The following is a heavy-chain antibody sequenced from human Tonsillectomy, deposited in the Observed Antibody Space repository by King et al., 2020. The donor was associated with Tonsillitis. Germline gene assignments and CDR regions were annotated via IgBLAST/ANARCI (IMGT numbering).Heavy chain of an antibody. J-gene: IGHJ6*02. V-gene: IGHV4-59*01. CDR1: GGSIRDYY. Sequence: QLQESGPGLVKPSETLSLTCTVSGGSIRDYYWNWIRQPPGKGLEWIGHIYYSGNTNYNPSLKSRVTISVDTSKNQFSLKVRSVTAADTAVYYCARDVAIFDALDVWGQGTSVTVSS. D-gene: IGHD3-9*01. CDR2: IYYSGNT. CDR3: ARDVAIFDALDV.